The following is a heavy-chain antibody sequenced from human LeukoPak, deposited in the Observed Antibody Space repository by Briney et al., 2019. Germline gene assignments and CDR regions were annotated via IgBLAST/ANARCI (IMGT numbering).Heavy chain of an antibody. CDR2: ISSSGYTI. CDR3: AREDCSSTSCYDPSVSDY. D-gene: IGHD2-2*01. V-gene: IGHV3-48*04. Sequence: GGSLRLPCTASGFTFSTYSMNWVRQAPGKGLEWVSYISSSGYTIYYADSVKGRFTISRDNAKNSLYLQMNSLRAEDTAVYYCAREDCSSTSCYDPSVSDYWGQGTLVTVSS. CDR1: GFTFSTYS. J-gene: IGHJ4*02.